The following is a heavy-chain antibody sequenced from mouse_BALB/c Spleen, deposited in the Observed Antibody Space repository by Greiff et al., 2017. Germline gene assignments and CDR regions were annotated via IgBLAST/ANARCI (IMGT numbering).Heavy chain of an antibody. Sequence: EVKLVESGGGLVQPGGSRKLSCAASGFTFSSFGMHWVRPAPEKGLAWVAYISSGSSTINYADTVKGRFTISRDNPKNTLFLQMTSLMSEDTAMYDCARSGTTVWGQGTLVTVSA. D-gene: IGHD1-1*01. CDR1: GFTFSSFG. J-gene: IGHJ3*01. CDR3: ARSGTTV. V-gene: IGHV5-17*02. CDR2: ISSGSSTI.